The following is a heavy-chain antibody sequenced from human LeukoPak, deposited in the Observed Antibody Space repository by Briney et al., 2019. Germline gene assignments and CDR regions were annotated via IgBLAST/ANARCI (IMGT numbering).Heavy chain of an antibody. CDR2: ISYDGSNK. Sequence: PGRSLRLSCAASGFTFSSYAMHWVRQAPGKGLEWVAVISYDGSNKYYADSVKGRFTISRDNSKNTLYLQMNSLRAEDTAVYYCARDRPRGGKLGTFDYWGQGTLVTVSS. V-gene: IGHV3-30-3*01. CDR3: ARDRPRGGKLGTFDY. D-gene: IGHD7-27*01. J-gene: IGHJ4*02. CDR1: GFTFSSYA.